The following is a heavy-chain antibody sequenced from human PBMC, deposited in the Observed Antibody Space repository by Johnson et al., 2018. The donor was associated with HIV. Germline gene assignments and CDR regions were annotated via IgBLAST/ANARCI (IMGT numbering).Heavy chain of an antibody. CDR2: IKPDGSEK. CDR3: ARGGGWKGSFDI. V-gene: IGHV3-7*01. J-gene: IGHJ3*02. D-gene: IGHD1-1*01. Sequence: VQLVESGGGVVPPGGSLRLSCAASGFTFSSYDMHWVRQVPGKGLEWVANIKPDGSEKYYADSVTGRFTISRDSAKNSLYLQMNSLRDEDTAVYFCARGGGWKGSFDIWGQGTMVTVSS. CDR1: GFTFSSYD.